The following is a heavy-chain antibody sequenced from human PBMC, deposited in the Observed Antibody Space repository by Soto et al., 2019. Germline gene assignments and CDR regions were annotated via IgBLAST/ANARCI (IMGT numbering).Heavy chain of an antibody. CDR2: IYSGGST. J-gene: IGHJ4*02. CDR3: ARAYRVPTAMPNF. CDR1: GFIVSSNY. D-gene: IGHD5-18*01. V-gene: IGHV3-66*01. Sequence: EVQLVESGGSLVQPGGSLRLSCAASGFIVSSNYMSWVRQAPGKGLEWVSVIYSGGSTYYADSVKGRFTISRDISKNTLYLQMNSLRAEDTAVYYCARAYRVPTAMPNFWGQGTLVTLSS.